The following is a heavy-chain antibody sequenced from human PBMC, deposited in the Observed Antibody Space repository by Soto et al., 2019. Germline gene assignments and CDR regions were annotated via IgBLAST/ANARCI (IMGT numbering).Heavy chain of an antibody. J-gene: IGHJ4*02. D-gene: IGHD3-16*02. CDR2: IIPIFGTA. V-gene: IGHV1-69*12. CDR3: ASGIITFGGVIGPADY. Sequence: QVQLVQSGAEVKKPGSSVKVSCKASGGTFSSYAISWVRQAPGQGLEWMGGIIPIFGTANYAQKFQGRVTITADEATSTAYMELSSMRSEDTAVYYCASGIITFGGVIGPADYWGQGTLVTVSS. CDR1: GGTFSSYA.